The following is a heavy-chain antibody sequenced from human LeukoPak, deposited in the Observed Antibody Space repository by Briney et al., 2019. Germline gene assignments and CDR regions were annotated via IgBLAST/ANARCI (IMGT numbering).Heavy chain of an antibody. J-gene: IGHJ4*02. D-gene: IGHD6-19*01. CDR3: VKGGVAVAAVFDY. V-gene: IGHV3-64D*06. Sequence: GGSLRLSCSASGFTFSSYAMHWVRQAPGKGLEYVSAISSNGGSTYYADSVKGRFTIPRDNSKNTLYLQMSSLRAEDTAVYYCVKGGVAVAAVFDYWGQGTLVTVSS. CDR2: ISSNGGST. CDR1: GFTFSSYA.